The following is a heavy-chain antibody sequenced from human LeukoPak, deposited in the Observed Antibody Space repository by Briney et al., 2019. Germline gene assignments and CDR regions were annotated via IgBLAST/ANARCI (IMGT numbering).Heavy chain of an antibody. CDR2: INHSGST. Sequence: SETLSLTCAVYGGSFSGYYWSWIRQPPGKGLEWIGEINHSGSTNYNPSLKSRVTISVDTSKNQFSLKLSSVTAADTAVYYCARWNVWGSYRHTGGYFDYWGQGTLVTVSS. D-gene: IGHD3-16*02. J-gene: IGHJ4*02. CDR1: GGSFSGYY. V-gene: IGHV4-34*01. CDR3: ARWNVWGSYRHTGGYFDY.